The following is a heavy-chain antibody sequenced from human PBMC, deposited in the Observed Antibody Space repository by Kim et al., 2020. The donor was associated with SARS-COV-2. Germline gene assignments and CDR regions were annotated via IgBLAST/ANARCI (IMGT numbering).Heavy chain of an antibody. CDR1: GGSIRSGGKF. Sequence: SETLSLTCSVSGGSIRSGGKFWTWIRQHPAKGLEWIGYISYSGNSHYSPSLRSRVSISLQKSENQFSLELTSVTAADTAVYYCARGRPLDYWGQGILVTVSS. CDR2: ISYSGNS. J-gene: IGHJ4*02. CDR3: ARGRPLDY. V-gene: IGHV4-31*03.